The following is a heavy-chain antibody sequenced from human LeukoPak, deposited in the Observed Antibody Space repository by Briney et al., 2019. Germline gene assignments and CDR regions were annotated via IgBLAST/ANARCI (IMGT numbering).Heavy chain of an antibody. CDR1: GFTFSSYW. CDR2: INGDGSST. CDR3: AREEAAADFYYYYYMDV. D-gene: IGHD6-13*01. Sequence: GGSLRLSCAASGFTFSSYWMHWVRQAPGKGLVRVSRINGDGSSTRCADSVKGRFTISRDNAKNTLYLQMNSLRAEDAAVYYCAREEAAADFYYYYYMDVWGKGTTVTVSS. J-gene: IGHJ6*03. V-gene: IGHV3-74*01.